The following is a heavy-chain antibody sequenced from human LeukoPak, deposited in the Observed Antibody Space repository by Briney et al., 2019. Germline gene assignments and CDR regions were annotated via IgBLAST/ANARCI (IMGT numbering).Heavy chain of an antibody. J-gene: IGHJ5*02. CDR1: GFTFSNAW. CDR2: VRSETDGGTT. V-gene: IGHV3-15*01. Sequence: GGFLRLSCAASGFTFSNAWMSWVRQAPGKGLEWASRVRSETDGGTTDYAAPVQGRFTISRDDSKNTLYLQMNSLETDDTAVYYCTTLSYAAAPTWGQGTLVTVSS. CDR3: TTLSYAAAPT. D-gene: IGHD2-2*01.